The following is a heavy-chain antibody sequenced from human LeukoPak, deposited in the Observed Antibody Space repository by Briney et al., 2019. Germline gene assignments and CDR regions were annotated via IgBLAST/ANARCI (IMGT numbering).Heavy chain of an antibody. J-gene: IGHJ4*02. D-gene: IGHD2-21*01. CDR3: ARLQGDYTTYDY. CDR2: INSDGTGK. CDR1: GFNFKTFW. V-gene: IGHV3-7*01. Sequence: GGSLRFSCATSGFNFKTFWMSWVRQAPGKGLEWVASINSDGTGKYYVDSVKGRFTISRDNGADSVYLEMNSLRAEDTAVYFCARLQGDYTTYDYWGQGTLVTVSS.